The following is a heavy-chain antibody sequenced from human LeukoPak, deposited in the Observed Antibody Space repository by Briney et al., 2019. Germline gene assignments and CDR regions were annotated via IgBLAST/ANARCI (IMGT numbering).Heavy chain of an antibody. CDR2: INAGNGNT. D-gene: IGHD3-22*01. CDR3: ARDGHRRYHYDSSGREDAFDI. CDR1: GYTFTSYA. J-gene: IGHJ3*02. V-gene: IGHV1-3*01. Sequence: GASVKVSCKASGYTFTSYAMHWVRQAPGQRLEWMGWINAGNGNTKYSQEFQGRVTITRDTSASTAYMELRSLTSDDTAVYYCARDGHRRYHYDSSGREDAFDIWGQGTMVTVSS.